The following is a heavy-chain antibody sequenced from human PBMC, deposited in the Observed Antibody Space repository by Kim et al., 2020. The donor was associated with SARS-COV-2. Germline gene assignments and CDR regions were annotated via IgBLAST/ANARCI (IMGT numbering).Heavy chain of an antibody. CDR3: ARDMNPTVYDY. CDR2: KT. Sequence: KTKNSPRFQGRVTISRDTSANTAYMELRSLRIEDTAFYYCARDMNPTVYDYWGQGTLVTVSS. V-gene: IGHV1-3*01. D-gene: IGHD4-4*01. J-gene: IGHJ4*02.